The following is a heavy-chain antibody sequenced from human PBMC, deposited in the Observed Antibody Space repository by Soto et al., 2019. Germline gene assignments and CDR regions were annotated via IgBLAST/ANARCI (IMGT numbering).Heavy chain of an antibody. CDR2: VSARGRDT. J-gene: IGHJ6*02. Sequence: VEFRRLAYRTSRFTFTNYGMNWVRQAPGKGVEWVAGVSARGRDTSYADSVKGRFIISRDNSNDTLHLQMNSLRAADTALYYCAPSSTRAHCPGTDVWGHGSTVTVAS. CDR3: APSSTRAHCPGTDV. D-gene: IGHD2-2*01. CDR1: RFTFTNYG. V-gene: IGHV3-23*01.